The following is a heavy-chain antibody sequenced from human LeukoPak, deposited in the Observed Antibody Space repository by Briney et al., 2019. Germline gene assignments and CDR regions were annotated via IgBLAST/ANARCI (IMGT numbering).Heavy chain of an antibody. CDR1: GFSFSGYD. CDR2: IGVAGDT. CDR3: ARARGYYYMDV. V-gene: IGHV3-13*01. Sequence: GSLRLSCAASGFSFSGYDMHWVRQLTGKGLEWVSAIGVAGDTYYPGSVKGRFTISRENDKNSLYLQMNSLRAGDTAVYYCARARGYYYMDVWGKGTTVIVSS. J-gene: IGHJ6*03. D-gene: IGHD3-10*01.